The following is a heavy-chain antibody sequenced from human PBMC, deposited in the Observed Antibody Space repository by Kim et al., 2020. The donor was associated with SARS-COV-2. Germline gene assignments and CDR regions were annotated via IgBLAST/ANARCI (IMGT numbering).Heavy chain of an antibody. CDR1: GGSVSSGSYY. CDR2: IYYSGST. D-gene: IGHD7-27*01. J-gene: IGHJ4*02. CDR3: ARENWGSPIDY. V-gene: IGHV4-61*01. Sequence: SETLSLTCTVSGGSVSSGSYYWSWIRQPPGKGLEWIGYIYYSGSTNYNPSLKSRVTISVDTSKNQFSLKLSSVTAADTAVYYCARENWGSPIDYWGQGTLVTVSS.